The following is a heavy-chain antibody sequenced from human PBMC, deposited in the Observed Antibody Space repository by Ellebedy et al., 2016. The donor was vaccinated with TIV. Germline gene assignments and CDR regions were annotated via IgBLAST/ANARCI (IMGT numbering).Heavy chain of an antibody. D-gene: IGHD6-19*01. CDR1: GYTFSSDG. CDR2: ISGLNGKT. V-gene: IGHV1-18*04. CDR3: ARDNTVGGTNWFDP. Sequence: AASVKVSCKASGYTFSSDGISWVRQAPGQGLEWMGWISGLNGKTKYARTVQGRVTLTTDTAARTVYMELTSLRSDDTAVYYCARDNTVGGTNWFDPWGQGTLVIVSS. J-gene: IGHJ5*02.